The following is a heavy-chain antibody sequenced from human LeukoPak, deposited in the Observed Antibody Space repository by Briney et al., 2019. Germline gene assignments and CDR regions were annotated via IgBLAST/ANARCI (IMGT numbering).Heavy chain of an antibody. V-gene: IGHV3-21*01. CDR2: ISVSSNYI. CDR3: VRLRGNSDPSGFYYYYDY. CDR1: GYTFSSFS. D-gene: IGHD3-22*01. J-gene: IGHJ4*02. Sequence: GGSLRLSCAASGYTFSSFSINWVRQAPGKGLEWVSSISVSSNYIYYSDSVRGRFSISRDDATDSLYLQMNSLRAEDTAVYYCVRLRGNSDPSGFYYYYDYWGQGTLVTVSS.